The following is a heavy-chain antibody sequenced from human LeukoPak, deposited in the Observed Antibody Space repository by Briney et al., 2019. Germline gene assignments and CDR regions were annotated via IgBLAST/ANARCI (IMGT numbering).Heavy chain of an antibody. J-gene: IGHJ6*03. CDR2: IKQDGSEK. CDR1: GFTFSSYW. V-gene: IGHV3-7*03. D-gene: IGHD6-19*01. CDR3: AVLAVAGTGKLYYYYYMDV. Sequence: GGSLRLSCAASGFTFSSYWMSWVRQAPGKGLEWVANIKQDGSEKYYVDSVKGRFTISRDNAKNSLYLQMNSLRAEDTALYYCAVLAVAGTGKLYYYYYMDVWGKGTTVTVSS.